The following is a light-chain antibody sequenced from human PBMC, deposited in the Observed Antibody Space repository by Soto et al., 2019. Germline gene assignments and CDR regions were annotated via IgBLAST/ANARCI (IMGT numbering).Light chain of an antibody. CDR1: QTITTS. Sequence: DIQMTQSPSSRSASVGDRVTITCRASQTITTSLNWYQQKPGKAPKLLIYAASSLQSGVPSRFSGSGSGTDFTLTISSLQSEDSATYSCQQSYSTPYTFGQGTKLEIK. J-gene: IGKJ2*01. CDR2: AAS. CDR3: QQSYSTPYT. V-gene: IGKV1-39*01.